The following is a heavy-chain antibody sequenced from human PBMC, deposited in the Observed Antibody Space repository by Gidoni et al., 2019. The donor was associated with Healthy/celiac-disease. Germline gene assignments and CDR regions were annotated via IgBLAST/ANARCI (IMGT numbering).Heavy chain of an antibody. CDR3: ARGTVTKY. J-gene: IGHJ4*02. Sequence: QVQLQQWGAGLLQPSETLSLTCAVYGGSFSGYYWSWIRQPPGKGLEWIGEINHSGSTNYNPSLKSRVTISVDTSKNQFSLKLSSVTAADTAVYYCARGTVTKYWGQGTLVTVSS. V-gene: IGHV4-34*01. D-gene: IGHD4-4*01. CDR2: INHSGST. CDR1: GGSFSGYY.